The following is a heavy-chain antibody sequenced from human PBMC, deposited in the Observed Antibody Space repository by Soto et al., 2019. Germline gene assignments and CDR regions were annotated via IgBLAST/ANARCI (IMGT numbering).Heavy chain of an antibody. V-gene: IGHV3-7*04. D-gene: IGHD6-13*01. CDR3: ARARSKGIAAAGT. CDR2: IKQDGSEK. Sequence: EVQLVESGGGLVQPGGSLRLSCAASGFTFSSYWMSWVRQAPGKGLEWVANIKQDGSEKYYVDSVKGRFTISRDNAKNSLYLQMNGLRAEDTAVYYCARARSKGIAAAGTWGQGTLVTVSS. J-gene: IGHJ4*02. CDR1: GFTFSSYW.